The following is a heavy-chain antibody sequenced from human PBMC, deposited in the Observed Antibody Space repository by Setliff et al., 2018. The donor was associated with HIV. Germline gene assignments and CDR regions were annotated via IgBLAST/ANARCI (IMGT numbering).Heavy chain of an antibody. CDR1: GDSINSGDSY. V-gene: IGHV4-31*03. CDR3: ARVSQDLLGAFDI. D-gene: IGHD7-27*01. CDR2: IYYSGST. Sequence: PSETLSLTCTVSGDSINSGDSYWTWIRHHPGKGLEWIGYIYYSGSTNYNPSLKSRVIISVDSSKNQFFLKLTSVTAADTAMYYCARVSQDLLGAFDIWGQGTMVT. J-gene: IGHJ3*02.